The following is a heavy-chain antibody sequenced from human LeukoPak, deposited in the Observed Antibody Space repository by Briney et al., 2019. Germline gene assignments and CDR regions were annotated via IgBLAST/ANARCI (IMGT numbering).Heavy chain of an antibody. CDR2: MYYSGST. Sequence: PAETLSLTCTVSGGSISSYDWSWIGQPPGKGLEWIGHMYYSGSTNYNPSLERRVTISVDTSKNQFSLKMSSVAAADTALYYCARDRYYGGNYYYYYGMDVWGQGTTVTVSS. J-gene: IGHJ6*02. V-gene: IGHV4-59*01. CDR1: GGSISSYD. D-gene: IGHD4-23*01. CDR3: ARDRYYGGNYYYYYGMDV.